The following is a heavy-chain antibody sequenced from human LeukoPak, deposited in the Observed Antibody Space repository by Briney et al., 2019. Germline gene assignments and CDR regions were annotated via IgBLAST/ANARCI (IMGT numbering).Heavy chain of an antibody. V-gene: IGHV5-51*01. Sequence: GESLKISCKGSGYSFTSYWNGWVRQMPGKGLEWMGIIYPGDSDTRYSPSFQGQVTISADKSISTAYLQWSSLKASDTAMYYCAIFPAYYYDSSGYYRIFDYWGQGTLVTVSS. CDR1: GYSFTSYW. CDR3: AIFPAYYYDSSGYYRIFDY. D-gene: IGHD3-22*01. J-gene: IGHJ4*02. CDR2: IYPGDSDT.